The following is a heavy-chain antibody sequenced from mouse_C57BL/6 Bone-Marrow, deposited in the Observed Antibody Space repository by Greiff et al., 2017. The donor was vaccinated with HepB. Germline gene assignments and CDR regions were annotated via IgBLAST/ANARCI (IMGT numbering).Heavy chain of an antibody. Sequence: EVQGVESGGGLVQPGGSLKLSCAASGFTFSDYYMYWVRQTPEKRLEWVAYISNGGGSTYYPDTVKGRFTISRDNAKNTLYLQMSRLKSEDTAMYYCARHQTMVTSYYYAMDYWGQGTSVTVSS. J-gene: IGHJ4*01. CDR2: ISNGGGST. CDR1: GFTFSDYY. V-gene: IGHV5-12*01. D-gene: IGHD2-2*01. CDR3: ARHQTMVTSYYYAMDY.